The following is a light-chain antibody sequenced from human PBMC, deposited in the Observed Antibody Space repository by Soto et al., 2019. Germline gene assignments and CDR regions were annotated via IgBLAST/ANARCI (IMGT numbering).Light chain of an antibody. CDR1: NSSIGAGYD. CDR3: QSYDGSLVGYF. J-gene: IGLJ1*01. Sequence: QSVLTQPPSVTGAPGQRISISCTGSNSSIGAGYDVHWYQQLPGTAPKLLIYGNDSRPSGVPDRFSGSKSGTSASLAITGLRAEDEGDYYTQSYDGSLVGYFSGSGTKPTVL. CDR2: GND. V-gene: IGLV1-40*01.